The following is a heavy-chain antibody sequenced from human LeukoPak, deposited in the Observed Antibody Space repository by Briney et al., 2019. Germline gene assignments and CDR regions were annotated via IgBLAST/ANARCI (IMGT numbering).Heavy chain of an antibody. Sequence: GRSLRLSCVASGFTFSTYGMNWVRQAPGMGLEWVAVISHHGSNKFYGDSVKGRFTISRDNSNNMVYLQMNGLRAEDTAVYYCAKDFGIQLWSTRGVFDIWGQGTMVTVSS. CDR3: AKDFGIQLWSTRGVFDI. J-gene: IGHJ3*02. V-gene: IGHV3-30*18. D-gene: IGHD5-18*01. CDR1: GFTFSTYG. CDR2: ISHHGSNK.